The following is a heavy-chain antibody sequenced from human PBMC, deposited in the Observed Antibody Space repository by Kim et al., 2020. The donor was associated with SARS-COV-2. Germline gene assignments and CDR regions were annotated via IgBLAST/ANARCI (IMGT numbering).Heavy chain of an antibody. J-gene: IGHJ6*03. D-gene: IGHD6-13*01. V-gene: IGHV4-34*01. CDR2: INHSGST. CDR1: GGSFSGYY. CDR3: ARGEQQLVLVYYYYYLDV. Sequence: SETLSLTCAVYGGSFSGYYWSWIRQPPGKGLEWIGEINHSGSTNYNPSLKSRVTISVDTSKNQFSLKLSSVTAADTAVYYCARGEQQLVLVYYYYYLDV.